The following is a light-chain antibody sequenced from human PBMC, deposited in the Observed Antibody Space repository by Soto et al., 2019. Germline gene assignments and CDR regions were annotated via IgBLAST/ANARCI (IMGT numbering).Light chain of an antibody. V-gene: IGKV1-5*03. J-gene: IGKJ2*01. CDR1: QSISSW. CDR2: KAS. Sequence: DIQMNQSPSTLSASVEDRVTITCLASQSISSWLAWYQQKPGKAPKLLIYKASSLESGVPSRFSGSGSGTEFTLTSSNLQHDYFATYYCQQYNSDPYTFGHVTKLEIK. CDR3: QQYNSDPYT.